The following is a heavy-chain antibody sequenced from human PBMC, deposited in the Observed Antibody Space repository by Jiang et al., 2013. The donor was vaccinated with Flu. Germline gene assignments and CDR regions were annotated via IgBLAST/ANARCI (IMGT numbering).Heavy chain of an antibody. CDR2: ISYDGSNK. D-gene: IGHD5-18*01. J-gene: IGHJ4*02. CDR3: AKDRGGSQLWYLPDY. CDR1: GFTFSSYG. V-gene: IGHV3-30*18. Sequence: QVQLLESGGGVVQPGRSLRLSCAASGFTFSSYGMHWVRQAPGKGLEWVAVISYDGSNKYYADSVKGRFTISRDNSKNTLYLQMNSLRAEDTAVYYCAKDRGGSQLWYLPDYWGQG.